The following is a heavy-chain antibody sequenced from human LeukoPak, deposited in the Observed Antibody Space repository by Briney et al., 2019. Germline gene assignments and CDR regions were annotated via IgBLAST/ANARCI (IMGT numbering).Heavy chain of an antibody. D-gene: IGHD5-12*01. J-gene: IGHJ4*02. Sequence: ASVKVSCKASGYTFTSYGISWVRQSPGQGLECMGWISVYNGNTNYAQKLQGRVTMTTDTSTRTAYMELRSLRFDDTAVYYCARDSGYSGYVLFDYWGQGTLVTVSS. CDR3: ARDSGYSGYVLFDY. CDR2: ISVYNGNT. V-gene: IGHV1-18*01. CDR1: GYTFTSYG.